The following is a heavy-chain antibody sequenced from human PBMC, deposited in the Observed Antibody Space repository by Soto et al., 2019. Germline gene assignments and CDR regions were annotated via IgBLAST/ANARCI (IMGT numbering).Heavy chain of an antibody. Sequence: GASVKVSCKASGGTFSSYAISWVRQAPGQGLEWMGGIIPIFGTANYAQKFQGRVTITADESTSTAYMELSSLRSEDTAVYYCAAGRNDSSGYYLDAFDIWGQGTMVTVSS. D-gene: IGHD3-22*01. J-gene: IGHJ3*02. CDR3: AAGRNDSSGYYLDAFDI. CDR1: GGTFSSYA. V-gene: IGHV1-69*13. CDR2: IIPIFGTA.